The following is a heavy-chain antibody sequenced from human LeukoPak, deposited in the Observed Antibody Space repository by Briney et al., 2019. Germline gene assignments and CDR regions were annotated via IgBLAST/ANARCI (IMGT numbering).Heavy chain of an antibody. CDR3: ARDSYYYGSGSYYPPGY. CDR2: ISYDGSNK. J-gene: IGHJ4*02. D-gene: IGHD3-10*01. V-gene: IGHV3-30*01. CDR1: GFTFSSYA. Sequence: GGSLRLSCAASGFTFSSYAMHWVRQAPGKGLEWVAVISYDGSNKYYADSVKGRFTISRDNSKNTLYLQMNSLRAEDTAVYYCARDSYYYGSGSYYPPGYWGQGTLVTVSS.